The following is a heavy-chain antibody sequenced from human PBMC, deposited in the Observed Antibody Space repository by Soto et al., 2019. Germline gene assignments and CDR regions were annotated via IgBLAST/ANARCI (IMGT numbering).Heavy chain of an antibody. CDR3: ARSQVGATTWFDP. D-gene: IGHD1-26*01. J-gene: IGHJ5*02. Sequence: SETLSLTCAVSGGSISSSNWWSWVRQPPGKGLEWTGEIYHSGSTNYNPSLKSRVTISVDKSKNQFSLKLTSVTAADTAVYYCARSQVGATTWFDPWGQGTLVTVSS. CDR1: GGSISSSNW. V-gene: IGHV4-4*02. CDR2: IYHSGST.